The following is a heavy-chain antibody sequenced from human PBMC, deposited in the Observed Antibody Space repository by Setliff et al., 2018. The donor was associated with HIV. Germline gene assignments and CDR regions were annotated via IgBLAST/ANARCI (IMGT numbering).Heavy chain of an antibody. Sequence: PSETLSLTCTVTGGSIGSGSFYWRCIRQPAGKGLECVGHMRSSGTTYYNSSLRSRVTISVGTSKNQFSLKLNSVTAADTAVYYCAREGSSTSPIPLWGQGSLVTVSS. CDR2: MRSSGTT. J-gene: IGHJ4*02. D-gene: IGHD2-2*01. CDR3: AREGSSTSPIPL. V-gene: IGHV4-61*09. CDR1: GGSIGSGSFY.